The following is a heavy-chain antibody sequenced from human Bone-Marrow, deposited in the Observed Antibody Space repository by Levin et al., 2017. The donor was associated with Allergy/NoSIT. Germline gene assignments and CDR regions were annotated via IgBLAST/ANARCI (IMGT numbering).Heavy chain of an antibody. D-gene: IGHD2-2*01. V-gene: IGHV1-2*06. CDR1: GYRFTAYF. J-gene: IGHJ4*02. Sequence: ASVKVSCKASGYRFTAYFMHWVRQAPGQGLEWMGRINPSSGGTNYAQKFQGRVTLTRDTSITTAYMHLSGLTSDDTAIYFCASDLDILVPPDVDYWGQGTLVTVSS. CDR2: INPSSGGT. CDR3: ASDLDILVPPDVDY.